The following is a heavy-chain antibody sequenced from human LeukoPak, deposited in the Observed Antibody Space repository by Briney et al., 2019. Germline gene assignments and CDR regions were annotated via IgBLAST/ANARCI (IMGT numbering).Heavy chain of an antibody. Sequence: GGSLRLSCAASGFTFSSFAMSWVRQAPGKGLEWVSVIRASGSSTYYADSVKGRFSISRDNSKNTLYLQMNSLRAEDTAVYYCARDPEMVYYFDYWGQGTLVTVSS. V-gene: IGHV3-23*01. CDR3: ARDPEMVYYFDY. J-gene: IGHJ4*02. CDR1: GFTFSSFA. CDR2: IRASGSST. D-gene: IGHD2-8*01.